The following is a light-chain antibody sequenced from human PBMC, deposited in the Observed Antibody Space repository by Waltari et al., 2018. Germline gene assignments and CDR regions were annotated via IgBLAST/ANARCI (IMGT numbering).Light chain of an antibody. V-gene: IGKV3-20*01. CDR1: QSVSRF. CDR2: GAS. Sequence: EIVLTQSPGTLSLSPGERGTLSCRASQSVSRFLAWYQQKPGQAPRLLIYGASTRATGIPDRFSGSGSGTDFSLTISRLESEDFAVYYCQKYDRLPATFGQGTKVEIK. CDR3: QKYDRLPAT. J-gene: IGKJ1*01.